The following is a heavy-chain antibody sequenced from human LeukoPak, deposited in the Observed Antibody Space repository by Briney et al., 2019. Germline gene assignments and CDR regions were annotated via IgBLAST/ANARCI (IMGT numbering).Heavy chain of an antibody. Sequence: PSDTLSLTCTVSGGSISSSSYYWGWIRQPPGKGLEWIGRIYYSGSTYYNPSLKSRVTISVDTSKNQFSLKLSSVTAADTAVYYCARRPYSSSWYGIIDYWGQGTLVTVSS. J-gene: IGHJ4*02. CDR1: GGSISSSSYY. CDR3: ARRPYSSSWYGIIDY. V-gene: IGHV4-39*01. D-gene: IGHD6-13*01. CDR2: IYYSGST.